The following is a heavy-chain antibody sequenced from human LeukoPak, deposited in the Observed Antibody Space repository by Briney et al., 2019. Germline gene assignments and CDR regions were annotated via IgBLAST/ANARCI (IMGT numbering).Heavy chain of an antibody. J-gene: IGHJ3*02. Sequence: PGGSLRLSCAASGFTFSSYEMNWVRQAPGKGLEWVSYISSSGSTIYYADSVKGRFTISRDNAKNSLFLQMKGLRAGDTAVYYCARSPYSESYYGDAFDIWGQGTMVTVSS. CDR2: ISSSGSTI. V-gene: IGHV3-48*03. CDR1: GFTFSSYE. CDR3: ARSPYSESYYGDAFDI. D-gene: IGHD1-26*01.